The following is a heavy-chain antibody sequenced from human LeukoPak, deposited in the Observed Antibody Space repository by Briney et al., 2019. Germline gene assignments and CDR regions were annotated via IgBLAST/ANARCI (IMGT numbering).Heavy chain of an antibody. CDR2: INHSGST. Sequence: SETLSLTCAVYGGSFSGYYWSWLRQPPGKGLEWIGEINHSGSTNYNPSLKSRVTISVDTSKNQFSLKLSSVTAADTAVYYCARFTIFGVVTKRYNWFDPWGQGTLVTVSS. J-gene: IGHJ5*02. D-gene: IGHD3-3*01. V-gene: IGHV4-34*01. CDR3: ARFTIFGVVTKRYNWFDP. CDR1: GGSFSGYY.